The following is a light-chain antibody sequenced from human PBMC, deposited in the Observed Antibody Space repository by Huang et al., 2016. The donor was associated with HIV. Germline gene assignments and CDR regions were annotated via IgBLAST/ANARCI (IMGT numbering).Light chain of an antibody. CDR3: QQSYFTPLT. CDR1: QTITTY. Sequence: DIQMTQSPSSLSASVGDRVTITCRDSQTITTYLSWYQQKPGKAPKLLIYGASSLHSGVPSRFSGSGSGTDFTLTISSLQPEDFATYYCQQSYFTPLTFGGGTRLEIK. V-gene: IGKV1-39*01. CDR2: GAS. J-gene: IGKJ4*01.